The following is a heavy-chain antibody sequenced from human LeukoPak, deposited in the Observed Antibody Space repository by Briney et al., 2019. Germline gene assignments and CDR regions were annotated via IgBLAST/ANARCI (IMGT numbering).Heavy chain of an antibody. Sequence: SETLSLTCAVYGGSFSGYYWSWIRQPPGKGLEWIGEINHSGSTNYNPSLNSRVTISVDTSKNQFSLKLTSVTAADTAVYYCARGPNWYYNSWGQGTLVTVS. CDR2: INHSGST. J-gene: IGHJ4*02. D-gene: IGHD3-10*01. CDR3: ARGPNWYYNS. CDR1: GGSFSGYY. V-gene: IGHV4-34*01.